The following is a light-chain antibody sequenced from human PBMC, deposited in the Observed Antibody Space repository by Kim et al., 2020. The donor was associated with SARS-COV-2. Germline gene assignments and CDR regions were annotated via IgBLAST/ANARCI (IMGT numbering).Light chain of an antibody. V-gene: IGKV3-11*01. Sequence: EIVLTQSPATLYLSPGERATLSCRASQSISTYLAWYQHKPGQAPRLLIYDASNRATGIPARFSGSGSGTDFTLTISGLEPEDFAVYYCQQRTNWPPLTFGGGTKVDIK. CDR1: QSISTY. CDR3: QQRTNWPPLT. J-gene: IGKJ4*01. CDR2: DAS.